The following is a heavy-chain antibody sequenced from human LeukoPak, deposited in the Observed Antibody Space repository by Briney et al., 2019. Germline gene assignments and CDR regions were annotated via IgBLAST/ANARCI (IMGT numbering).Heavy chain of an antibody. D-gene: IGHD1-26*01. J-gene: IGHJ4*02. CDR3: ARGVSGSYDY. CDR1: GFTFSSYW. Sequence: GGSLRLSCAASGFTFSSYWMHWVRQAPGKGLVWVSRINSDGSTTSYADSVMGRFAISRDNAKNTLYLQMNSLRAEDTAVYYCARGVSGSYDYWGQGTLVTVSS. V-gene: IGHV3-74*01. CDR2: INSDGSTT.